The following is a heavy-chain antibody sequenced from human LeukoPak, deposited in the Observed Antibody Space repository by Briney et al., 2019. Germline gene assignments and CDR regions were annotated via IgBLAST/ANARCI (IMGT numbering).Heavy chain of an antibody. D-gene: IGHD3-9*01. CDR3: ARAPQTGPHYYYMDV. CDR1: GGTFSSYA. Sequence: ASVKVSCKASGGTFSSYAISWVRQAPGQGLEWMGGIIPIFGTINYAQKFLGRVTITADESTNTAYMELSSLRSEDTAVYYCARAPQTGPHYYYMDVWGKGTTVTVSS. V-gene: IGHV1-69*13. CDR2: IIPIFGTI. J-gene: IGHJ6*03.